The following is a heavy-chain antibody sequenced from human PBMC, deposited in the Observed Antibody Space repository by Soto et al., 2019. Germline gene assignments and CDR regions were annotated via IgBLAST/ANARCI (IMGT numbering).Heavy chain of an antibody. V-gene: IGHV1-46*01. Sequence: VNVSSKACCHPSTRPYIHGVRQSTAQRCEGIGIINRSAGSTSYAQKFQCRVTRTRDASTRTVYMDMSRVRSEDTAVYYCASRDPDVLPTYRYSMDFWGQGTTVTVSS. CDR2: INRSAGST. CDR3: ASRDPDVLPTYRYSMDF. D-gene: IGHD3-9*01. CDR1: CHPSTRPY. J-gene: IGHJ6*02.